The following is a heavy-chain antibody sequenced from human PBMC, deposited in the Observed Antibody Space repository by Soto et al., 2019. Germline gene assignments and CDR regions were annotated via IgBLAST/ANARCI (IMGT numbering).Heavy chain of an antibody. D-gene: IGHD3-22*01. V-gene: IGHV2-5*02. Sequence: GSGPTLVNPTQTLTLTCTFSGFSLSTSGVGVGWIRQPPGKALEWLALIYWDDDKRYSPSLKSRLTITKDTSKNQVVLTMTNMDPVDTATYYCAHSHSPLFRDSSGYYYFDFDYWGQGTLVTVSS. CDR2: IYWDDDK. CDR3: AHSHSPLFRDSSGYYYFDFDY. CDR1: GFSLSTSGVG. J-gene: IGHJ4*02.